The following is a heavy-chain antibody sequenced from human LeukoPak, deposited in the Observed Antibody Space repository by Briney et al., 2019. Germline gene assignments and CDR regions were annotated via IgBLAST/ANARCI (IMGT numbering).Heavy chain of an antibody. CDR1: GFTVSGNY. CDR3: ARRRYSSGWYWDY. D-gene: IGHD6-19*01. CDR2: IKQDGSEK. J-gene: IGHJ4*02. Sequence: GGSLRLSCAASGFTVSGNYMNWVRQTPGKGLEWVANIKQDGSEKYYVDSVKGRFTISRDNAKNSLYLQMNSLRAEDTAVYYCARRRYSSGWYWDYWGQGTLVTVSS. V-gene: IGHV3-7*01.